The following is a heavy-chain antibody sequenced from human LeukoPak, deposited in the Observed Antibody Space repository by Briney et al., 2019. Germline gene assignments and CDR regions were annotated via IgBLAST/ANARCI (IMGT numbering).Heavy chain of an antibody. CDR2: INSDGSST. Sequence: GGSQRLSCAASGFTSSSYWMHWVRHAPGKGLVWVSRINSDGSSTSYADSVKGRFTISRDNAKNTLYLQMNSLRAEDTAVYYCLYSYGSYYFDYWGQGTLVTVSS. V-gene: IGHV3-74*01. CDR3: LYSYGSYYFDY. J-gene: IGHJ4*02. CDR1: GFTSSSYW. D-gene: IGHD5-18*01.